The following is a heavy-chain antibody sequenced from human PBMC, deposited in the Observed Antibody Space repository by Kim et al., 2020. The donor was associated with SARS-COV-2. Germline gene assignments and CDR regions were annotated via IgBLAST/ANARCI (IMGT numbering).Heavy chain of an antibody. CDR1: GYRFSTYW. Sequence: GESLKISCEGTGYRFSTYWISWVRQMPGKGLEWMGKIDPFDSHTTYNPSFQGHVTISADKSITTAYLQWSSLKASDTAIYYCARQGLGRSDSYFDLWGRGTLVTVSS. J-gene: IGHJ2*01. V-gene: IGHV5-10-1*01. D-gene: IGHD3-10*01. CDR3: ARQGLGRSDSYFDL. CDR2: IDPFDSHT.